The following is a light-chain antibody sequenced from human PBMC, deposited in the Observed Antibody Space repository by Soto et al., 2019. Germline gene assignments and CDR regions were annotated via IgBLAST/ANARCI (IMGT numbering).Light chain of an antibody. CDR1: QSISSY. CDR3: QQSYSTPWT. V-gene: IGKV1-39*01. Sequence: DIQMTQSPSSLSASVGDRVTITCRASQSISSYLNWYQQKPGKAPKLLIYAASSLQSGVPLRFSGNRSGTDFTLTISSLQPEDFASYYCQQSYSTPWTFGQGTKVEIK. J-gene: IGKJ1*01. CDR2: AAS.